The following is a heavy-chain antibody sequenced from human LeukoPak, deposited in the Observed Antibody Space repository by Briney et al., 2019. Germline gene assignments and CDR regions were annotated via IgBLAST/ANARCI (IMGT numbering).Heavy chain of an antibody. CDR3: ARGLAVAGTIYYYYYYYMDV. Sequence: PGGSLRLSCAASRFTLSTYEMNWVRQAPGKGLEWVSYISSSGSTIYYADSVKGRFTISRDNAKNSLYLQMNSLRAEDTAVYYCARGLAVAGTIYYYYYYYMDVWGKGTTVTVSS. V-gene: IGHV3-48*03. CDR2: ISSSGSTI. J-gene: IGHJ6*03. CDR1: RFTLSTYE. D-gene: IGHD6-19*01.